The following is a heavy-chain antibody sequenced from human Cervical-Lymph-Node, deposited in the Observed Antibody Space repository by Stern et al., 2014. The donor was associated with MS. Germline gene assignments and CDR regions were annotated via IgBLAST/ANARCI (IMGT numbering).Heavy chain of an antibody. D-gene: IGHD1-26*01. CDR2: ISYDGRDK. Sequence: QVQLGQSGGGVVQPGRSLRLSWAASGFVFRRYALHWVRQAPGKGLEWVALISYDGRDKYYTDSVKGRFTVSRDNSNNTVDLEMNSLRLEDTAVYYCAKGGSGSYLDWGQGSLVTVSS. V-gene: IGHV3-30*04. CDR1: GFVFRRYA. J-gene: IGHJ4*02. CDR3: AKGGSGSYLD.